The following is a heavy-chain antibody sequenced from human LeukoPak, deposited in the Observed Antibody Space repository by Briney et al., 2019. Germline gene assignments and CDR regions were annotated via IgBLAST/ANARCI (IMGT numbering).Heavy chain of an antibody. D-gene: IGHD3-9*01. V-gene: IGHV1-2*06. CDR3: TRDLVGYDGFDN. CDR1: GYIFTDYY. J-gene: IGHJ3*02. CDR2: INSDNGGT. Sequence: ASVKVSCKAAGYIFTDYYIHWIRQAPGQGLEWMGRINSDNGGTNHAQKFQGRVTMTRDTSISTVYMELSRLRSDDTAVYYCTRDLVGYDGFDNWGQGTMVTVSS.